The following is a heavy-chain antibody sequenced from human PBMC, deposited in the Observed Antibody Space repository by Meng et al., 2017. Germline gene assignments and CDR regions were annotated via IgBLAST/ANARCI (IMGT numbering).Heavy chain of an antibody. D-gene: IGHD2-15*01. CDR1: GYTFTSYG. J-gene: IGHJ1*01. Sequence: QVQLGQSGAEVKKPGASVKVSCKASGYTFTSYGISWVRQAPGQGLEWMGWISAYNGNTNYAQKLQSRVTMTTDTSTSTAYMELRSLRSDDTAVYYCARVRVYCSGGSCYRGMYFQHWGQGTLVTVSS. CDR2: ISAYNGNT. V-gene: IGHV1-18*01. CDR3: ARVRVYCSGGSCYRGMYFQH.